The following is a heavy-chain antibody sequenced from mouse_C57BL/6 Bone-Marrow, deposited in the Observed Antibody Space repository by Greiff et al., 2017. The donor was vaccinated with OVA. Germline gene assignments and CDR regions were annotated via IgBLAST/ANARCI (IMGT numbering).Heavy chain of an antibody. Sequence: VMLVESGAELAKPGASVKLSCKASGYTFTSYWMHWVKQRPGQGLEWIGYINPSSGYTKYNQKFKDKATLTADKSSSTAYMQLSSLTYEDSAVYYCASSYDGYFPFDYWGQGTTLTVSS. V-gene: IGHV1-7*01. CDR3: ASSYDGYFPFDY. CDR1: GYTFTSYW. CDR2: INPSSGYT. J-gene: IGHJ2*01. D-gene: IGHD2-3*01.